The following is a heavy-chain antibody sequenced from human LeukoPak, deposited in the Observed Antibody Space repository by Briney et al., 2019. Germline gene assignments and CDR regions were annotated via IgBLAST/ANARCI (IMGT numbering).Heavy chain of an antibody. J-gene: IGHJ5*01. D-gene: IGHD1-26*01. CDR1: GFTFSSYG. CDR2: ISGSGYNS. CDR3: AKHSGSYFIYHVVS. Sequence: PGGSLRLFCAASGFTFSSYGLSWVGQGPGKGLEWVSTISGSGYNSYYADSVKGRFTISRDNSANTLFLEMKSLRAEDTALYYCAKHSGSYFIYHVVSWREGTLVTVSS. V-gene: IGHV3-23*01.